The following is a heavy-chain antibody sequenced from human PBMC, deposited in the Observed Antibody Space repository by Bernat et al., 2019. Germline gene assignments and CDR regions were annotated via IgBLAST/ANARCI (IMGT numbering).Heavy chain of an antibody. CDR3: ARVNVWYDFWSGSSPVWDYYYYYMDV. CDR1: GYSISSGYY. CDR2: IYHSGST. Sequence: QVQLQESGPGLVKPSETLSLTCAVSGYSISSGYYWGWIRQPPGKGLEWIGSIYHSGSTYYNPSLKSRVTISVDTAKNQFSLKLSSVTAADTAVYYCARVNVWYDFWSGSSPVWDYYYYYMDVWGKGTTVTVSS. J-gene: IGHJ6*03. V-gene: IGHV4-38-2*01. D-gene: IGHD3-3*01.